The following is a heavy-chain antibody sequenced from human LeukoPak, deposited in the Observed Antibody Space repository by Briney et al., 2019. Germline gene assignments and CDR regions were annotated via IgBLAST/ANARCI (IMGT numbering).Heavy chain of an antibody. Sequence: GGSLRFSCAASGFTFSSYAMHWVRQAPGKGLEWVAVISYDGSNKYYADSVKGRFTISRDNSKNTLYLQMNSLRAEDTAVYYCARGYYDSLFYFDYWGQGTLVTVSS. CDR2: ISYDGSNK. CDR3: ARGYYDSLFYFDY. CDR1: GFTFSSYA. J-gene: IGHJ4*02. D-gene: IGHD3-22*01. V-gene: IGHV3-30*04.